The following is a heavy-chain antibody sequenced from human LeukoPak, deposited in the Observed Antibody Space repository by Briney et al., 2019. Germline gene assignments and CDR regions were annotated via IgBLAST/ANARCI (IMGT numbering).Heavy chain of an antibody. CDR3: ARVSWELRGLATNDY. J-gene: IGHJ4*02. V-gene: IGHV3-7*01. Sequence: GGSLRLSCAVSGFTFSSYWMSWVRQAPGKGLEWVANIKQDGSEKYYVDSVKGRFTISRDNAKNSLYLQMNSLRAEDTAVYYCARVSWELRGLATNDYWGQGTLVTVSS. CDR1: GFTFSSYW. CDR2: IKQDGSEK. D-gene: IGHD1-26*01.